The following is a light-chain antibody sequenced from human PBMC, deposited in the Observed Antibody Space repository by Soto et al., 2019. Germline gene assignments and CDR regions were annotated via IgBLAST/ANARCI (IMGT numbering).Light chain of an antibody. CDR1: QSISSW. Sequence: DFQMTQSPSTLSASVGDRVTITCRASQSISSWLAWYQQKPGKAPKLLIYKASSLESGVPSRFSGSGSGTEFTLTISSLQPDDFATYYCQQYNSYPETFGQGTKVDIK. V-gene: IGKV1-5*03. CDR2: KAS. CDR3: QQYNSYPET. J-gene: IGKJ1*01.